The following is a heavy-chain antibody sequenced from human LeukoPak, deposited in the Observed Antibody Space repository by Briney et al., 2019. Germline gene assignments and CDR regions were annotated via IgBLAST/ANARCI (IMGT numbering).Heavy chain of an antibody. CDR1: GASIDSYY. V-gene: IGHV4-59*01. CDR2: IYYSGTT. Sequence: SETLSLTCTISGASIDSYYWSWIRQPPGKGLEWIGYIYYSGTTNYNPSLKRRVTISVDTSKNQFSLKLSSVTAADTAVYYCARVGYSSGWTHRIYYYYIDVWGKGTTVTISS. J-gene: IGHJ6*03. D-gene: IGHD6-19*01. CDR3: ARVGYSSGWTHRIYYYYIDV.